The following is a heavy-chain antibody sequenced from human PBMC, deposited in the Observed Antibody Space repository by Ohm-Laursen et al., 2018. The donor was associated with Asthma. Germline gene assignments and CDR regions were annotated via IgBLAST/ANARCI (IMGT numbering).Heavy chain of an antibody. CDR2: INEKGSA. D-gene: IGHD5-24*01. CDR1: GASVGSGSSF. CDR3: AKGLRYDGYLYGLDI. V-gene: IGHV4-61*01. J-gene: IGHJ6*02. Sequence: TLSLTCSVSGASVGSGSSFWSWIRQPPGKGLEWIGYINEKGSANYFPSLKARVTISLDTSKNQFSLRLGSVTAADTAVYYCAKGLRYDGYLYGLDIWGHGTTVTVSS.